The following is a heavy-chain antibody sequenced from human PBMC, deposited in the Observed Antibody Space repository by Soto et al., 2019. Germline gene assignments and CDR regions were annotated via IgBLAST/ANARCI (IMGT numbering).Heavy chain of an antibody. CDR3: ASVLTGTTVS. CDR2: MSGSGGST. D-gene: IGHD1-7*01. J-gene: IGHJ4*02. CDR1: GFTFSSYA. Sequence: EVQLLESGGGLVQPGGSLRLSCAASGFTFSSYAMSWVRQAPGKGLEWVSAMSGSGGSTYYADSVKGRFTISRDYSKNTLYLQMNSLRAEDTAVYYCASVLTGTTVSWGQGTLVTVSS. V-gene: IGHV3-23*01.